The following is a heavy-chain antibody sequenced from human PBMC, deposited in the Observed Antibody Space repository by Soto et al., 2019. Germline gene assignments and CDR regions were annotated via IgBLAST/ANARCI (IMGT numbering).Heavy chain of an antibody. V-gene: IGHV1-18*01. CDR1: GYTFTSYG. CDR2: ISAYNGNT. D-gene: IGHD3-22*01. CDR3: ARDVFYYDSSGYSNDAFDI. J-gene: IGHJ3*02. Sequence: QVQLVQSGAEVKKPGASVKVSCKASGYTFTSYGISWVRQAPGQGLEWMGWISAYNGNTNYEQKLQGRVTMATDTSTSTAYMELRSLGADDTAVYYCARDVFYYDSSGYSNDAFDIWGQGTMVTVSS.